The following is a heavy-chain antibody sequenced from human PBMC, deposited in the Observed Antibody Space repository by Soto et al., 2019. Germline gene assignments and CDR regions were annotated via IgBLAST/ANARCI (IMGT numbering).Heavy chain of an antibody. J-gene: IGHJ6*02. D-gene: IGHD2-2*01. CDR2: IGGRDGTI. Sequence: GSLRLSCAASGFPFTNFAMTGVRQAPGKGLEWVSYIGGRDGTILYADSVKGRFAISRDKSKNTLYLQANSLRAEDTAVYYCTRGPYCDTYSCFPPNYYVAMDVCGRRTTVTVSS. CDR3: TRGPYCDTYSCFPPNYYVAMDV. V-gene: IGHV3-23*01. CDR1: GFPFTNFA.